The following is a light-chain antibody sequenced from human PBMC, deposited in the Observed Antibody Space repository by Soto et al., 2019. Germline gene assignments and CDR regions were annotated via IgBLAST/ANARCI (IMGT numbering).Light chain of an antibody. V-gene: IGKV3-11*01. CDR2: ESS. CDR3: QQFGSSPILT. J-gene: IGKJ4*01. CDR1: QNVANY. Sequence: EIVLTQSPATLSLSPGERATLSCRASQNVANYLDWYQQKPGQAPRLLIYESSNRATGIAARFSGSGSGTDFTLTISSLEPEDFAVYYFQQFGSSPILTFGGGTKV.